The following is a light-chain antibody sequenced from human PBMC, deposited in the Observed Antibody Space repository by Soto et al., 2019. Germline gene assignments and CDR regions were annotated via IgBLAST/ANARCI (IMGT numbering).Light chain of an antibody. CDR1: QTISSW. V-gene: IGKV1-5*03. CDR3: QHYNSYSEA. Sequence: IQMTQSPSTLSGSVGDRVTITCRASQTISSWLAWYQQKPGKAPKLLIYKAYTLKSGVPSRFSGSGSGTEFTLTIRSLQPDDFATYYCQHYNSYSEAFGQGTKVDIK. J-gene: IGKJ1*01. CDR2: KAY.